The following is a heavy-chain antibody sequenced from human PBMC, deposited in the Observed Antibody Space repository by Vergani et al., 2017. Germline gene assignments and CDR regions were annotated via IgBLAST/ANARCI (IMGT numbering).Heavy chain of an antibody. V-gene: IGHV3-23*01. Sequence: EVQLLESGGGLVQPGGSLRLSCAASGFTFSSYAMSWVRQAPGKGLEWVSAISGSGGSTYYADSVKGRFTISRNNSKNTLYLQMNSLRADDTAVYYCAKSHRITIFGVNYMDVWGKGTTVTVSS. D-gene: IGHD3-3*01. CDR2: ISGSGGST. CDR1: GFTFSSYA. J-gene: IGHJ6*03. CDR3: AKSHRITIFGVNYMDV.